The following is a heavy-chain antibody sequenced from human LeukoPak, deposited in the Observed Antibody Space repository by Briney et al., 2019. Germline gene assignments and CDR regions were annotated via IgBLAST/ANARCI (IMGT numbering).Heavy chain of an antibody. J-gene: IGHJ5*02. CDR1: GVSISSSNYY. Sequence: MASETLSLTCTVSGVSISSSNYYWSWIRQPPGKGLESTGNIYYSGRTNYNPSLKSRVAISVDTSKNQFSLKLSSVTAADTAVYYCARASGGEVSWFDHWGQGTLVTVSS. D-gene: IGHD2-21*01. CDR2: IYYSGRT. V-gene: IGHV4-61*05. CDR3: ARASGGEVSWFDH.